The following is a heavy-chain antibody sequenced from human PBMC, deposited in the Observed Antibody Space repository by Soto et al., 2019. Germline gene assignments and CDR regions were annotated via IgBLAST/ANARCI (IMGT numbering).Heavy chain of an antibody. D-gene: IGHD2-21*01. CDR3: AREIRGAIGPLDY. Sequence: GGSLRLSCAASGFTFSAYSINWVRQSPGKGLEWVTVVSYDGSLKFYADSVKGRFAISRDNSMNTVYLQMNSLSPDDTAVYYCAREIRGAIGPLDYWGQGTLVTVSS. CDR2: VSYDGSLK. CDR1: GFTFSAYS. J-gene: IGHJ4*02. V-gene: IGHV3-30*09.